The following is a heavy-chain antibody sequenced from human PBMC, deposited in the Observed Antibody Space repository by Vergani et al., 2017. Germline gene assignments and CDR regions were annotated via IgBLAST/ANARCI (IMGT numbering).Heavy chain of an antibody. J-gene: IGHJ6*04. CDR3: ARDSVLPGVVADDYYYGMDV. Sequence: QVQLVQSGAEVKKPGASVKVSCKASGYTFTGYYMHWVRQAPGQGLEWMGWINPNSGGTNYAQKFQGRVTMTRDTSISTAYMELSRLRSDDTAVYYCARDSVLPGVVADDYYYGMDVWGKGTTVTVSS. V-gene: IGHV1-2*02. D-gene: IGHD2-15*01. CDR1: GYTFTGYY. CDR2: INPNSGGT.